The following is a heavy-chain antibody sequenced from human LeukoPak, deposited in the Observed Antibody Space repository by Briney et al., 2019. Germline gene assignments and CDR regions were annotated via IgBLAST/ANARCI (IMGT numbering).Heavy chain of an antibody. CDR2: IYYSGST. CDR3: ARTTEGGYTYDYFYYYYMDV. D-gene: IGHD5-18*01. J-gene: IGHJ6*03. Sequence: SETLSLTCTVSGGSISSYYWSWIRQPPGKGLEWIGYIYYSGSTNYNPSLKSRVTISVDMSKNQFSLKLSSVTAADTAVYYCARTTEGGYTYDYFYYYYMDVWGKGTTITISS. V-gene: IGHV4-59*01. CDR1: GGSISSYY.